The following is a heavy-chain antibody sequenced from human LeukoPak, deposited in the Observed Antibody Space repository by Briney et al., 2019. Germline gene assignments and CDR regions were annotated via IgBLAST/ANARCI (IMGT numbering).Heavy chain of an antibody. CDR1: GFTFSSYA. D-gene: IGHD5-24*01. CDR2: ISYDGSNK. Sequence: GGSLRLSCAASGFTFSSYAMHWVRQAPGKGLEWVAVISYDGSNKYYADSVKGRFTISRDNSKNTLYLQMNSLRAEDTAVYYCARLVATICYWGQGTLVTVSP. CDR3: ARLVATICY. V-gene: IGHV3-30*04. J-gene: IGHJ4*02.